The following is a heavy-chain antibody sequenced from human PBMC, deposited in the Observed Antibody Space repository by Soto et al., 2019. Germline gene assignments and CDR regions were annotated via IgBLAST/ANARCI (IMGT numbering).Heavy chain of an antibody. Sequence: AASRLTVETSIITGSRKAPGKGLEWVSSSSSSSYIYSADSVKGRFTISRDNAKNSLYLQMNSLRAEDTAVYYGAREDYSIFDYLVQGTLVTGTS. D-gene: IGHD4-4*01. CDR1: RLTVETSI. V-gene: IGHV3-21*01. CDR2: SSSSSYI. J-gene: IGHJ4*02. CDR3: AREDYSIFDY.